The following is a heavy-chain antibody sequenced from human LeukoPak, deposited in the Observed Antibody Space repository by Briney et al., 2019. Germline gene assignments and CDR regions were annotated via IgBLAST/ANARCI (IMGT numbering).Heavy chain of an antibody. D-gene: IGHD6-13*01. J-gene: IGHJ3*02. CDR1: GGSISSGDYY. V-gene: IGHV4-30-4*01. CDR2: IYYSGST. Sequence: SQTLSLTCTVSGGSISSGDYYWSWIRQPPGKGLEWIGYIYYSGSTYYNPSLKSRVTISVDTSKNQFSLKLSSVTAADTAVYYCARNGPTAAGAFDSWGQGTLVTVSS. CDR3: ARNGPTAAGAFDS.